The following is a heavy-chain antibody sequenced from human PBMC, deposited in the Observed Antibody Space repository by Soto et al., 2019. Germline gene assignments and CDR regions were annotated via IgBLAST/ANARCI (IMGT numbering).Heavy chain of an antibody. CDR2: IYYSGST. CDR1: GGSISSYY. D-gene: IGHD3-9*01. V-gene: IGHV4-59*08. J-gene: IGHJ4*02. CDR3: ARHSPDFDWLSQFDY. Sequence: SETLSLTCTVSGGSISSYYWSWIRQPPGKGLEWIGYIYYSGSTNYNPSLKSRVTISVDTSKNQFSLKLSSVTAADTAVYYCARHSPDFDWLSQFDYWGQGTLVTVSS.